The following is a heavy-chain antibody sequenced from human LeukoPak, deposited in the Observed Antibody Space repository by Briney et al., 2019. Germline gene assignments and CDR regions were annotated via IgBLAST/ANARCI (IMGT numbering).Heavy chain of an antibody. V-gene: IGHV3-30*02. CDR2: IRHDGSDK. Sequence: GGSLRLSCAASGFSFTTYSMNWVRQAPGKGLEWVAFIRHDGSDKYYADSVKGRFTISRDNSKSTLYLQMNSLRAEDTAVYHCARKKSVYRSSSSTYYYMDVWGKGTTVTVSS. D-gene: IGHD6-6*01. J-gene: IGHJ6*03. CDR3: ARKKSVYRSSSSTYYYMDV. CDR1: GFSFTTYS.